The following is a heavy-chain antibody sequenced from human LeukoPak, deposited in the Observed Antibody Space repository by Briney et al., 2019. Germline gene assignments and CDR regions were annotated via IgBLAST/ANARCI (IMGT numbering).Heavy chain of an antibody. Sequence: GGSLRLSCAASGFTFSSYGMHWVRQAPGKGLEWVAVISYDGSNKYYADSVKGRFTISRDNSKNTLYLQMNSLTAEDTAVYYCAKFLAAAGLDYWGQGTLVTVSS. V-gene: IGHV3-30*18. J-gene: IGHJ4*02. D-gene: IGHD6-13*01. CDR3: AKFLAAAGLDY. CDR1: GFTFSSYG. CDR2: ISYDGSNK.